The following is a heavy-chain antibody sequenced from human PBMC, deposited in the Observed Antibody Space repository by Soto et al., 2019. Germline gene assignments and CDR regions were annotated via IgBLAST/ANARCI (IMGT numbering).Heavy chain of an antibody. CDR3: ARDPYCISNSCYIGGYYFDY. Sequence: QVQLVEYGGGVVQPGRSLRLSCAASGFTFSSYAMHWVSQDPGKGLERVAVIAYDGSNKYYADSVKGRFTISRDNSKTTLYLQMNSLRAEDTAVYYCARDPYCISNSCYIGGYYFDYWGQGTLVTVSS. CDR1: GFTFSSYA. V-gene: IGHV3-30-3*01. D-gene: IGHD2-2*01. J-gene: IGHJ4*02. CDR2: IAYDGSNK.